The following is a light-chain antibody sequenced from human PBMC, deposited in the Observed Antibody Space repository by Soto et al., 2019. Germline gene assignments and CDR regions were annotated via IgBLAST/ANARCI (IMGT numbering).Light chain of an antibody. V-gene: IGLV3-16*01. CDR2: KDS. CDR3: LSADSSGTAL. J-gene: IGLJ2*01. Sequence: SYELTQPPSVSVSLGQMARITCSGEALPKKYAYWNQQKPGQFPVLVIYKDSERPSGIPERFSGSSSGTIVTLTISGVQAEDEADYYCLSADSSGTALFGGGTKVTVL. CDR1: ALPKKY.